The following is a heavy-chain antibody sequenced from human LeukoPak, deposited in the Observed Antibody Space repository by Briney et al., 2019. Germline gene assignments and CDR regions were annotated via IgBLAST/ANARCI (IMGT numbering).Heavy chain of an antibody. CDR3: ARGSRGGYNWFDP. D-gene: IGHD3-16*01. CDR2: INYSGSA. J-gene: IGHJ5*02. CDR1: GGSISSYY. V-gene: IGHV4-59*01. Sequence: SETLSLTCTVSGGSISSYYWSWIRRSPGKGLEWIGYINYSGSANYYPSLKSRVTISVDTSKNQFSLRLHSVTAADTALYYCARGSRGGYNWFDPWGQGTLVIVSS.